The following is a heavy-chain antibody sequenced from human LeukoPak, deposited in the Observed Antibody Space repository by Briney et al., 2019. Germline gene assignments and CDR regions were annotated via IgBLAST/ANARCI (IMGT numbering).Heavy chain of an antibody. Sequence: ASVKVSCKASGYTFSSYGISWVRQAPGQGLEWMGWISTYNGNTNYRQKLQGRVTMTTDTFTGTAYMDLRSLRSDDTAIYYCARDSPDGSGTYYNDSPDYWGQGTLVTVSS. CDR2: ISTYNGNT. J-gene: IGHJ4*02. CDR3: ARDSPDGSGTYYNDSPDY. D-gene: IGHD3-10*01. V-gene: IGHV1-18*01. CDR1: GYTFSSYG.